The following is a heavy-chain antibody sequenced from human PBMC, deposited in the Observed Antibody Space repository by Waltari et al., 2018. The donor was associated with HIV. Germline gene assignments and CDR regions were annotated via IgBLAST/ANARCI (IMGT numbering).Heavy chain of an antibody. J-gene: IGHJ3*02. CDR3: ARPTFLWFRAKGLGAFDI. CDR1: GGSISSSSYY. Sequence: QLQLQESGPGLVKPSETLSLTCTVSGGSISSSSYYWGWISQPPGKGLEWIGSIYYSGSTYYNPSLKSRVTISVDTSKNQFSLKLSSVTAADTAVYYCARPTFLWFRAKGLGAFDIWGQGTMVTVSS. D-gene: IGHD3-10*01. CDR2: IYYSGST. V-gene: IGHV4-39*01.